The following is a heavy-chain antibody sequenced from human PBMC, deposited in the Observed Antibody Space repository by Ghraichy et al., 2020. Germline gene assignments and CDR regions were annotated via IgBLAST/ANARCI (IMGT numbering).Heavy chain of an antibody. CDR3: ARELPNTRGWYTIDF. V-gene: IGHV3-23*01. CDR1: GFMFSNYA. D-gene: IGHD6-19*01. CDR2: ISASGRE. J-gene: IGHJ4*02. Sequence: GGSLRLSCEASGFMFSNYAMDWVRLAPGKGLEWVSAISASGREYYTGSVEGRFTISRDNSKDTLFLQMDSLRAGDTAIYYCARELPNTRGWYTIDFWGQGTLVTVSS.